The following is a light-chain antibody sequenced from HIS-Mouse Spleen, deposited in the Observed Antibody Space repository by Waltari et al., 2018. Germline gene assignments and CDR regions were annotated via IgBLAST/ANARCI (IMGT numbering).Light chain of an antibody. J-gene: IGLJ1*01. CDR1: SSDVGGYNY. CDR3: CSYAGRGV. V-gene: IGLV2-8*01. CDR2: EVS. Sequence: QSALTQPPSASGSPGQSVTISCTGTSSDVGGYNYVSWYQQHPVKAPKLMIYEVSKRPSGVPVRFSGPTSGNTASLTVSGLQAEDEADYYCCSYAGRGVFGTGTKVTVL.